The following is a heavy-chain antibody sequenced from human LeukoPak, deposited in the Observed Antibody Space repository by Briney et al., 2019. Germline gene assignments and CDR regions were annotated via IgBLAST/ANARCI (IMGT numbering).Heavy chain of an antibody. CDR3: ARVSFCPRCHFDY. CDR1: GFTFSSHG. J-gene: IGHJ4*02. V-gene: IGHV3-33*01. D-gene: IGHD2/OR15-2a*01. Sequence: GGSLRLSCVASGFTFSSHGMHWVRQAPGKGLEWVAVIWYDGSNKYYADSVKGRFTISRDNSKNTVYLQLNSLRAEDTAVYYCARVSFCPRCHFDYWGQGTLVTVSS. CDR2: IWYDGSNK.